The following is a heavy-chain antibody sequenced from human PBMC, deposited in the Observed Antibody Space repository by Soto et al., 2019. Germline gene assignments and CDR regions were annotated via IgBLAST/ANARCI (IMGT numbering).Heavy chain of an antibody. J-gene: IGHJ6*02. CDR2: IKSKVDGGTA. D-gene: IGHD2-2*01. V-gene: IGHV3-15*01. CDR3: TTLSYLYYDGMDV. CDR1: GCTFSNAW. Sequence: PGGSLRLSCEASGCTFSNAWMNWVRQGPGKGLEWLGRIKSKVDGGTADYGAATKGRFSISRDDLKNMLDLQMNSLKPDATAVYYCTTLSYLYYDGMDVWGQGTTVTVSS.